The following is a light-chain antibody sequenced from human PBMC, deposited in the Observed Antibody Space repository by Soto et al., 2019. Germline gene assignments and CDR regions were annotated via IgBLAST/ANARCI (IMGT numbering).Light chain of an antibody. CDR3: SSYTSDNTYV. CDR2: DVS. J-gene: IGLJ1*01. CDR1: SSDVGAYNY. V-gene: IGLV2-14*01. Sequence: QSALTQPASVSGSPGQSITISCSGTSSDVGAYNYVSWYQQHPGKAPRVMIYDVSNRPSGVSNRFSGSKSGNTATLTSSGLQAEDEADYYCSSYTSDNTYVFATGTKLTVL.